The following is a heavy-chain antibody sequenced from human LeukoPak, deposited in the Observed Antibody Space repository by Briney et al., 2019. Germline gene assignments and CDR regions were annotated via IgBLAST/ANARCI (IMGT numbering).Heavy chain of an antibody. CDR3: ATDHFYNLPT. D-gene: IGHD2/OR15-2a*01. Sequence: GGSLRLSCAASGVASGVPFSLHWMHWVRQAPGKGLVWVSHISGDGSLRTYADSVKGRFTISRDNAKNTLHLQMDSLGAEDTAVYYCATDHFYNLPTWGQGTTVTVSS. J-gene: IGHJ6*02. CDR1: GVASGVPFSLHW. V-gene: IGHV3-74*01. CDR2: ISGDGSLR.